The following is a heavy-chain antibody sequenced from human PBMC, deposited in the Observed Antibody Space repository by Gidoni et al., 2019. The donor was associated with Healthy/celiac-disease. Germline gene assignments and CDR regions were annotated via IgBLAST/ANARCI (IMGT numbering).Heavy chain of an antibody. D-gene: IGHD2-15*01. CDR3: ARGGDCSGGSCYPLGY. CDR1: GGSFSGYY. CDR2: INHSGST. V-gene: IGHV4-34*01. Sequence: QVQLQQWGAGLLKPSETLSLTCAVYGGSFSGYYWSWIRQPPGKGLEWIGEINHSGSTNYNPSLKSRVTISVDTSKNQFSLKLSSVTAADTAVYYCARGGDCSGGSCYPLGYWGQGTLVTVSS. J-gene: IGHJ4*02.